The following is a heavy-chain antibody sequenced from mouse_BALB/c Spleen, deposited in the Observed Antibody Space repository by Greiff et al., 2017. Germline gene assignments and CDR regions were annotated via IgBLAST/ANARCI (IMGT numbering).Heavy chain of an antibody. CDR2: IDPENGDT. J-gene: IGHJ3*01. D-gene: IGHD2-14*01. CDR1: GFNIKDYY. CDR3: NPVRRPWDGFAD. Sequence: EVQLQQSGAELVRSGASVKLSCTASGFNIKDYYMHWVKQRPEQGLEWIGWIDPENGDTEYAPKFQGKATMTADTSSNTAYLQLSSLTSEDTAVYYCNPVRRPWDGFADWGQGTLVTVSA. V-gene: IGHV14-4*02.